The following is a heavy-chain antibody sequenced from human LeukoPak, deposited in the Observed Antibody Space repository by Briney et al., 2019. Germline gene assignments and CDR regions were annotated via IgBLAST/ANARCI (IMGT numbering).Heavy chain of an antibody. V-gene: IGHV4-39*01. D-gene: IGHD3-16*01. CDR1: GGSISSGTYY. CDR2: IYYSGST. CDR3: ARRGNY. Sequence: SETLSLTCTVSGGSISSGTYYWGWIRQPPGKGLEWIGSIYYSGSTSYNPSLKSRVTISIDTSKNQFSLRLRSVTAADTAVYYCARRGNYWGQGTLVTVSS. J-gene: IGHJ4*02.